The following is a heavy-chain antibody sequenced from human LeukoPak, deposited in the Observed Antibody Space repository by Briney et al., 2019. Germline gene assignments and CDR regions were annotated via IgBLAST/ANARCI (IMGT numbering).Heavy chain of an antibody. CDR1: GFTFSSYN. D-gene: IGHD6-13*01. Sequence: PGGSLRLSCAASGFTFSSYNMNWVRQAPGKVLEWVSFISSSSSYIYYADSVKGRFTISRDNAKNSLYLQMNSLRAEDTAVYYCARAPGYRGFLDYWGQGTLVTVSS. CDR2: ISSSSSYI. CDR3: ARAPGYRGFLDY. J-gene: IGHJ4*02. V-gene: IGHV3-21*01.